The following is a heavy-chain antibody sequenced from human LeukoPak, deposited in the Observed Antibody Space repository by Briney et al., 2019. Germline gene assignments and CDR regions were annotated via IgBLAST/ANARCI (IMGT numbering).Heavy chain of an antibody. Sequence: PSETLSLTCTVSGGSISSYYWSWIRQPPGKGLEWIGYIYYSGSTNYNPSLKSRVTISVDTSKNQFSLKLSSVTAADTAVYSCARVTKTYYYYMDVWGKGTTVTVSS. V-gene: IGHV4-59*01. J-gene: IGHJ6*03. CDR3: ARVTKTYYYYMDV. D-gene: IGHD2-2*01. CDR1: GGSISSYY. CDR2: IYYSGST.